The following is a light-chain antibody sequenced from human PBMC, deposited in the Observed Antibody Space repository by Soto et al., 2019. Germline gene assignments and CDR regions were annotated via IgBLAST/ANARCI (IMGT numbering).Light chain of an antibody. V-gene: IGKV1-39*01. J-gene: IGKJ4*01. CDR3: QQSYSTPPLT. CDR2: AAS. CDR1: QSISSY. Sequence: DIQMTQSPSSLSASVGDRVTITCRASQSISSYLNWYQQKPGKAPKLLIYAASSLQSGVPSRFSGSGSXTDFTLTISSLQPEDFAXYYXQQSYSTPPLTFGGGTKVEIK.